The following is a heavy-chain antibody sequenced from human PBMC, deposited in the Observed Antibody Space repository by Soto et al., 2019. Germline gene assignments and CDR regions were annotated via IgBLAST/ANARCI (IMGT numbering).Heavy chain of an antibody. CDR2: IYYSGRT. J-gene: IGHJ3*02. Sequence: QVQLQESGPGLVKPSQTLSLTCTVSGGSISSGDYYWSWIRQPPGKGLEWIGDIYYSGRTYYNPSLKSLVTVSVDTSKNQFSLKLSSVTAADTAVYYCARELRSITIFGVVAGTFDIWGQGTMVTVSS. CDR1: GGSISSGDYY. V-gene: IGHV4-30-4*01. CDR3: ARELRSITIFGVVAGTFDI. D-gene: IGHD3-3*01.